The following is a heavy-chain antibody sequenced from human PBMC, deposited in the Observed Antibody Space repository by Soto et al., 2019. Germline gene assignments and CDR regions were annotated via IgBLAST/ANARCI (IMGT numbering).Heavy chain of an antibody. V-gene: IGHV3-33*01. CDR3: ARGDYSSILRWFLDS. J-gene: IGHJ4*02. Sequence: GGSLRLSCAASGFTFSSYGMHWVRQAPGKGLEWVAVIWYDGSNKYYADSVKGRFTISRDNSKNTLYLQMNSLRAEDTAAYYCARGDYSSILRWFLDSWGQGTLVPVSS. CDR2: IWYDGSNK. D-gene: IGHD4-17*01. CDR1: GFTFSSYG.